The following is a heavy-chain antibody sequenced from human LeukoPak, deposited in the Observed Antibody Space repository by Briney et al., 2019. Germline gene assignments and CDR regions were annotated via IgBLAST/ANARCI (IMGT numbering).Heavy chain of an antibody. D-gene: IGHD1-1*01. CDR2: ISSSSSYI. CDR1: GFTFSSYS. CDR3: AREKASTTGTTDYDY. Sequence: GGSLRLSCAASGFTFSSYSMNWVRQAPGKGLEWVSSISSSSSYIYYADSVKGRFTISRDNAKNSLFLQMNSLRAGDTAVYFCAREKASTTGTTDYDYWGQGTLVTVSS. J-gene: IGHJ4*02. V-gene: IGHV3-21*01.